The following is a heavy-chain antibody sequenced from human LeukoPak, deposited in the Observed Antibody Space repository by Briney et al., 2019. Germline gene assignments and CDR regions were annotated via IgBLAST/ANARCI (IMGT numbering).Heavy chain of an antibody. D-gene: IGHD3-22*01. CDR1: GGTFSSYA. Sequence: ASVKVSCKASGGTFSSYAISWVRQAPGQGLEWMGRIIPIFGTANYAQKFQGRVTITTDESTSTAYMELSSLRSEDTAVYYCARVLSDSSGYHTAYYFDYWGQGTLVTVSS. V-gene: IGHV1-69*05. CDR2: IIPIFGTA. J-gene: IGHJ4*02. CDR3: ARVLSDSSGYHTAYYFDY.